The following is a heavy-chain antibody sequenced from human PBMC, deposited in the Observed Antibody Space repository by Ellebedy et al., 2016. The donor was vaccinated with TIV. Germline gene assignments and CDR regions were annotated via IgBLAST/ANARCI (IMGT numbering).Heavy chain of an antibody. CDR2: IKNDGSEK. D-gene: IGHD6-13*01. V-gene: IGHV3-7*01. CDR1: GFTFSSYW. J-gene: IGHJ4*02. CDR3: VRGRHKAAARTPDF. Sequence: GESLKISCAASGFTFSSYWMTWIRQAPGKGLEWVANIKNDGSEKNYVDSVKGRFTISRDNAKNSLYLQMNSLRAEDTAVYYCVRGRHKAAARTPDFWGQGTLVTVSS.